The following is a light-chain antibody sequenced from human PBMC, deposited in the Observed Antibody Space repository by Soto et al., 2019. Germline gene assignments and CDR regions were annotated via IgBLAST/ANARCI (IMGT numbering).Light chain of an antibody. V-gene: IGLV2-14*01. J-gene: IGLJ1*01. Sequence: SALTQPASVSGSPGQSITISCTGTSSDIGRYNFVSWYQQYPGQAPKLMIYEVSNRPSGVSDRFSGSKSGSTASLTISGLRAEDEADYYCSSYAPSSTYVFGTGTKVTVL. CDR3: SSYAPSSTYV. CDR2: EVS. CDR1: SSDIGRYNF.